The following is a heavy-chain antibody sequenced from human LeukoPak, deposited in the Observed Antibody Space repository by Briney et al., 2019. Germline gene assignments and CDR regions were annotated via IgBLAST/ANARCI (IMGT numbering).Heavy chain of an antibody. D-gene: IGHD6-19*01. V-gene: IGHV3-33*01. CDR3: ARYPRENKNLPVAASFDF. Sequence: GGSLRLSCAASGFTFSSYGMRWVRQAPGKGLEWVAVIWYGGSSKYYADSVKGRFTISRDNSKNTLYLQMNSLRAEDTAVYYCARYPRENKNLPVAASFDFWGQGTLVTVSS. J-gene: IGHJ4*02. CDR1: GFTFSSYG. CDR2: IWYGGSSK.